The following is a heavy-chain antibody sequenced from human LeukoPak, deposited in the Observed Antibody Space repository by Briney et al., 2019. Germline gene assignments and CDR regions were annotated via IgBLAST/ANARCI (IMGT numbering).Heavy chain of an antibody. CDR2: IYYTGST. CDR1: GGSISSRNYD. V-gene: IGHV4-39*01. J-gene: IGHJ4*02. Sequence: TSETLSLTCTVSGGSISSRNYDWAWIRQPTGKGLEWIGSIYYTGSTYYNPSLKSRVTMSVDTSKNQFSLKVSSVTAADTAVYYCARLSGVPGDPDYWGQGNLVTVAS. CDR3: ARLSGVPGDPDY. D-gene: IGHD3-10*01.